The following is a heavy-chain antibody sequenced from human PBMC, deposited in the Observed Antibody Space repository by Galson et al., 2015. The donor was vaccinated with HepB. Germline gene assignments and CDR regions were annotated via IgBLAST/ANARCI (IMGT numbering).Heavy chain of an antibody. CDR1: GVSLSTSGVG. V-gene: IGHV2-5*02. D-gene: IGHD1-1*01. Sequence: PALVKPTQTLTLTCTFSGVSLSTSGVGVRWIRQPPGKALEWLALIYWDDDKRYSPSVKSRITITKDTSKNQVVFRMTNMGTVDTAKYFCAHTVSGTTFDDWGQGTLVTVSS. J-gene: IGHJ4*02. CDR3: AHTVSGTTFDD. CDR2: IYWDDDK.